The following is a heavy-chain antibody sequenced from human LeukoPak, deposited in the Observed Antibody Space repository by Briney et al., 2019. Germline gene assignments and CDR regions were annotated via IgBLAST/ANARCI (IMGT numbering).Heavy chain of an antibody. V-gene: IGHV3-30*18. CDR2: ISYDGSNK. Sequence: GRSLRLSCAASGFTFSSYGMHWVRQAPGKGLEWVAVISYDGSNKYYADSVKGRFTISRDNSKNTLYLQMNSLRAEDTAVYYSANLEIYSYGLDYWGQGTLVTVSS. CDR3: ANLEIYSYGLDY. CDR1: GFTFSSYG. J-gene: IGHJ4*02. D-gene: IGHD5-18*01.